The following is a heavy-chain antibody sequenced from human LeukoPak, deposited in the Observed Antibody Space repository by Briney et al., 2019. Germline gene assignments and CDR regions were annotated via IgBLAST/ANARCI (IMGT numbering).Heavy chain of an antibody. CDR1: GYTFTGYY. Sequence: ASVKVSCKASGYTFTGYYMHWVRQAPGQGLEWMGWINPNSGGTNYAQKFQGRVTMTRDTSISTAYMELSRLRSDDTAVYYCAREKGTMIREMAFEMWGQGTMVTVSS. CDR2: INPNSGGT. J-gene: IGHJ3*02. D-gene: IGHD3-10*01. CDR3: AREKGTMIREMAFEM. V-gene: IGHV1-2*02.